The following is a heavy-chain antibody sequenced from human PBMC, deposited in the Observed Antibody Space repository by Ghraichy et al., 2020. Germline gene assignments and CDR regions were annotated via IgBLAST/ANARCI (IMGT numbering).Heavy chain of an antibody. V-gene: IGHV4-39*01. D-gene: IGHD3-10*01. CDR2: IYYSGST. CDR1: GGSISSSSYY. CDR3: ARHDGELWFGEFYYYYGMDV. J-gene: IGHJ6*02. Sequence: SQTLSLTCTVSGGSISSSSYYWGWIRQPPGKGLEWIGSIYYSGSTYYNLSLKSRVTISVDTSKNQFSLKLSSVTAADPAVYYCARHDGELWFGEFYYYYGMDVWGQGTTVTVSS.